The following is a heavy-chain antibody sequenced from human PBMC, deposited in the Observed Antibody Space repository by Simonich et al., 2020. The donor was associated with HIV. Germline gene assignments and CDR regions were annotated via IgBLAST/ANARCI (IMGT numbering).Heavy chain of an antibody. CDR2: INHSGST. CDR1: GGSFSGYY. Sequence: QVQLQESGPGLVKPSETLSLTCAVYGGSFSGYYWSWIPQPPGKGLEWIGEINHSGSTNYNSSLKSRVTISVDTSKNQFSLKLSSVTAADTAVYYCARRRIQLWLLALDIWGQGTMVTVSS. CDR3: ARRRIQLWLLALDI. D-gene: IGHD5-18*01. V-gene: IGHV4-34*01. J-gene: IGHJ3*02.